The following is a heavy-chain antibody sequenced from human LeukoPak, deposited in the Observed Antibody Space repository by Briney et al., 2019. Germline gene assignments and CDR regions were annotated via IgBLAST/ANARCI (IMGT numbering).Heavy chain of an antibody. CDR1: GFIFKKDW. D-gene: IGHD3-10*01. Sequence: GGSLRLSCAASGFIFKKDWMTWVRQAPGKGLEWVANIKEDGSERYYADSVKGRFTISRDNAKNSLYLQMNSLRVEDTAIYYCATDVGASWGQGALVTVSS. V-gene: IGHV3-7*01. CDR3: ATDVGAS. J-gene: IGHJ4*02. CDR2: IKEDGSER.